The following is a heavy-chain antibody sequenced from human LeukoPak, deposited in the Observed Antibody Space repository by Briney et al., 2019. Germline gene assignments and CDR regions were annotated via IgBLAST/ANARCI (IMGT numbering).Heavy chain of an antibody. CDR1: GFTVSSNY. CDR2: IYSGGST. D-gene: IGHD6-19*01. J-gene: IGHJ3*02. Sequence: GGSLRLSCAASGFTVSSNYMSWVRQAPGKGLEWVSVIYSGGSTYYADSVKGRFTISRDNSKNTLYLQMNSLRAEDTAVYYCAKVVEEDSSGWLDDAFDIWGQGTMVTVSS. CDR3: AKVVEEDSSGWLDDAFDI. V-gene: IGHV3-66*01.